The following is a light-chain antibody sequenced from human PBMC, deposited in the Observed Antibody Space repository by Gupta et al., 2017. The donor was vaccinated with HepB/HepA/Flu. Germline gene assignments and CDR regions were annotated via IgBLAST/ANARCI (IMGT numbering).Light chain of an antibody. CDR2: SNT. J-gene: IGLJ3*02. V-gene: IGLV1-44*01. CDR3: SAWDDSLNGPV. Sequence: QSVLTQPPSASGTPGQRVTISCSGGSSNIGGNTVNWYKQLPGTAPKLLIYSNTRRPSGVPDRFSGSKPGTSASLAISGLQSEDEADYYCSAWDDSLNGPVFGGGTKLTVL. CDR1: SSNIGGNT.